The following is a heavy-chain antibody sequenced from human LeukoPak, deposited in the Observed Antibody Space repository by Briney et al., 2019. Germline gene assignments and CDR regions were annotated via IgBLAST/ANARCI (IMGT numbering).Heavy chain of an antibody. V-gene: IGHV1-18*01. Sequence: ASVTVSCTASGYTFTSYGISWVQQAPGQGLEWMGWISAYNGNTNYAQKLQGRVTMTTDTSTSTAYMELRSLRSDDTAVYYCARAYSSSGSYYYYGMDVWGQGTTVTVSS. CDR3: ARAYSSSGSYYYYGMDV. D-gene: IGHD6-6*01. J-gene: IGHJ6*02. CDR2: ISAYNGNT. CDR1: GYTFTSYG.